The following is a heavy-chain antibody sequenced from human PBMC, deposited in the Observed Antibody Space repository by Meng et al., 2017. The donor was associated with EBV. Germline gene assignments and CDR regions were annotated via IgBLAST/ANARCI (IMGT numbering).Heavy chain of an antibody. CDR2: ISATSVDT. CDR3: NSGSHSPLDS. V-gene: IGHV3-23*01. CDR1: GFSFSNYA. Sequence: EVRLLESGGGLVQPGGSLRLSCAASGFSFSNYAMGWVRQAPGKGLEWVSGISATSVDTYYADSVKGRFAISRDNSKNTVTLHMNILRAEDTAIYYCNSGSHSPLDSWGQGTLVTVSS. J-gene: IGHJ4*02. D-gene: IGHD1-26*01.